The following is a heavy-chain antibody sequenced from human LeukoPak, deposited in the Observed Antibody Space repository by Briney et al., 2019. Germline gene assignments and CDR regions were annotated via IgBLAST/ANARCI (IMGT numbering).Heavy chain of an antibody. CDR1: GFTFTSYD. Sequence: ASVKVSCKASGFTFTSYDINWVRQASGQGLEWMGWMNPNNGNTGYAQKFQGRLTMTRDTSISTAYMELRGLRSEDTAVYYCVRDGEGAAISVNYWFDPWGQGTLVTVSS. V-gene: IGHV1-8*01. CDR3: VRDGEGAAISVNYWFDP. J-gene: IGHJ5*02. D-gene: IGHD2-2*02. CDR2: MNPNNGNT.